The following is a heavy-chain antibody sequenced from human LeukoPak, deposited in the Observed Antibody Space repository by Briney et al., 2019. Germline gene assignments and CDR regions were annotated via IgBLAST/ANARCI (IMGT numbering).Heavy chain of an antibody. D-gene: IGHD1-26*01. Sequence: PSETLSLTCSVSGASLSSGTYYWNWIRQPPGKGLEWIAYQYYSGSPIYNPSLRSRVTISVDTSRDQFSLKVTSVTAADTAIYYCARSSGGMYNYYYTDVWGKGTTVTVSS. CDR3: ARSSGGMYNYYYTDV. CDR1: GASLSSGTYY. CDR2: QYYSGSP. V-gene: IGHV4-61*01. J-gene: IGHJ6*03.